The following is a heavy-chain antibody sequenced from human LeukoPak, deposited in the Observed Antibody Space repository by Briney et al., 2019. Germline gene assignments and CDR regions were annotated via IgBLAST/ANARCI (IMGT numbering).Heavy chain of an antibody. V-gene: IGHV3-48*03. CDR1: GFTFSSYD. D-gene: IGHD4-17*01. CDR2: ISTSGINI. Sequence: GGSLTLYCAGSGFTFSSYDMNWVRQAPGKGPEWISYISTSGINIHYADSVKGRFTISRDNAKNSLYLQMNSLREEDTAVYYCARGTTINNFDYWGQGTPVTVSS. CDR3: ARGTTINNFDY. J-gene: IGHJ4*02.